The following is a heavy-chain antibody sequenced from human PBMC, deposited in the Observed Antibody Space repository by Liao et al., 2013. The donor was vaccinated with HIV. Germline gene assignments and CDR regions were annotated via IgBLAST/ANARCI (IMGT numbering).Heavy chain of an antibody. Sequence: QVQLQQWGAGLLKPSETLSLTCTVSGGSISSSSYYWGWIRQPPGKGLEWIGSIYYSGSAHYNPSLKSRVTISVDTSKNQFSLKLTSVTAADTAVYHCARDVYSYGVAEYFQDWGQGTLVTVSS. CDR3: ARDVYSYGVAEYFQD. D-gene: IGHD4-11*01. CDR2: IYYSGSA. CDR1: GGSISSSSYY. J-gene: IGHJ1*01. V-gene: IGHV4-39*07.